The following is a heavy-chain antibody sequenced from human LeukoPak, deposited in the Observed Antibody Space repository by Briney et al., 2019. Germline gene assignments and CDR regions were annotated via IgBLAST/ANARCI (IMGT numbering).Heavy chain of an antibody. V-gene: IGHV3-49*04. D-gene: IGHD5-24*01. CDR1: GFTFGDYA. CDR2: IRSKAYGGTT. J-gene: IGHJ4*02. CDR3: TSSLRGGYNLGECDY. Sequence: GGSLRLSCTASGFTFGDYAMSWVRQAPGKGLEWVGFIRSKAYGGTTEYAASVKGRFTISRDDSKSIAYLQMNSLKTEDTAVYYCTSSLRGGYNLGECDYWGQGTLVTVSS.